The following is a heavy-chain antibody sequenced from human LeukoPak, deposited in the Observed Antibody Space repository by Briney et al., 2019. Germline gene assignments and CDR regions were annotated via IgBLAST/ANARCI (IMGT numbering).Heavy chain of an antibody. Sequence: ASVKVSCKVSGYTLTELSMHWVRQAPGKGLEWMGGFDPEDGETIYAQKFQGRVTMTEDTSTDTAYMELSSLRSEDTAVHYCATLLSASFNTEWVDGYWGQGTLVTVSS. CDR2: FDPEDGET. V-gene: IGHV1-24*01. J-gene: IGHJ4*02. CDR3: ATLLSASFNTEWVDGY. D-gene: IGHD3-9*01. CDR1: GYTLTELS.